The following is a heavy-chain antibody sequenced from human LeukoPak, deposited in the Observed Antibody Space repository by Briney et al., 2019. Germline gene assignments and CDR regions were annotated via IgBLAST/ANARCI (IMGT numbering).Heavy chain of an antibody. CDR1: GGTFSSYT. CDR3: ARIGPGSNY. J-gene: IGHJ4*02. V-gene: IGHV1-69*05. CDR2: IIPIFGTA. Sequence: SVKVSCKXSGGTFSSYTISWVRQAPGQGLEWMGRIIPIFGTANYSQKFQGRVTITTDESTSTAYMELSSLRSEDTAVYYCARIGPGSNYWGQGTLVTVSS.